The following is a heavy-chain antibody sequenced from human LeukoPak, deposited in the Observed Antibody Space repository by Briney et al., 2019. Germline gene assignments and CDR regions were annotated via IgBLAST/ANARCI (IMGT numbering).Heavy chain of an antibody. V-gene: IGHV1-46*01. D-gene: IGHD2-8*01. CDR1: GYTFTSYY. Sequence: GASVKVSCKASGYTFTSYYTHWVRQAPGQGLEWLGIINPSGGSTSYAQKFQGRVTMTRDMSTSTVYMDLSSLRSDDTAVYYCARHGVHAKLDYYYYMDVWGKGTTVTVSS. CDR2: INPSGGST. CDR3: ARHGVHAKLDYYYYMDV. J-gene: IGHJ6*03.